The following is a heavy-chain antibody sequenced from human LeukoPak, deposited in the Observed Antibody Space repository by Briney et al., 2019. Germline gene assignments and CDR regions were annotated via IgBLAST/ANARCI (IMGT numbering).Heavy chain of an antibody. V-gene: IGHV3-74*01. CDR2: INSDGSST. CDR3: ASGYANYNNWFDP. J-gene: IGHJ5*02. CDR1: GFTFSSYW. D-gene: IGHD5-24*01. Sequence: GGSLRLSCAASGFTFSSYWMHWVRQAPGKGLVWVSRINSDGSSTSYADSVKGRFTISRDNAKNTLYLQVNSLRAEDTAVYYCASGYANYNNWFDPWGQGTLVTVSS.